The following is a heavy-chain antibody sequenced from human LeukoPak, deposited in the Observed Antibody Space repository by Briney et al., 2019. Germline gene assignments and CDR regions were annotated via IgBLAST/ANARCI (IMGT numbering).Heavy chain of an antibody. V-gene: IGHV3-48*04. CDR3: AIPPLSGTGSSRPLAGMDV. D-gene: IGHD3-10*01. CDR2: ISHTGSTM. CDR1: GFSFSSYS. Sequence: GGSLRLSCAASGFSFSSYSLNWVRQAPGKGPEWVSYISHTGSTMSYADSVKGRFTISRDNARNSLYLQMNSLRAEDTAVYYCAIPPLSGTGSSRPLAGMDVWGQGTTVTVSS. J-gene: IGHJ6*02.